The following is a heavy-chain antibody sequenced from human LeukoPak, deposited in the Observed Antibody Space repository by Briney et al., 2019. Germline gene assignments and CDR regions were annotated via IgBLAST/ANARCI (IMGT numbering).Heavy chain of an antibody. Sequence: ASVKVSCKTPGYTFTSYYMHWVRQAPGQGLEWMGWVNPTSGVTNYAQKFQGRVTMTRDTSISTAYMELSRLRSDDTAVYYCARVYYYYDSSGILTLYFDYWGQGTLVTVSS. CDR1: GYTFTSYY. D-gene: IGHD3-22*01. J-gene: IGHJ4*02. CDR3: ARVYYYYDSSGILTLYFDY. CDR2: VNPTSGVT. V-gene: IGHV1-2*02.